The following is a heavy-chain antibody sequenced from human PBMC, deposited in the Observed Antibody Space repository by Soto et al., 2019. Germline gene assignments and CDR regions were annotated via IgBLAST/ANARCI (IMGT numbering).Heavy chain of an antibody. D-gene: IGHD3-22*01. CDR3: GKVSTYYYDSTFDF. Sequence: TGGSQRLACGASGFTFSSYGIHWVRQAPGKGLEWVAIISYDGNYKHHADSVKGRFTISRDNSKNTLYLQMNSLRAEDTAVYYCGKVSTYYYDSTFDFWGQGTLVTVSS. CDR2: ISYDGNYK. J-gene: IGHJ4*02. CDR1: GFTFSSYG. V-gene: IGHV3-30*18.